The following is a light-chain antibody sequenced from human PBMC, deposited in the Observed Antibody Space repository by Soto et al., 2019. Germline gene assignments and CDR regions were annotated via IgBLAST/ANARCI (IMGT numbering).Light chain of an antibody. Sequence: EIVLTHSPATLSLSPGERATLSCRASQSVSSYLAWYQQKPGQAPRLLIYDASNRATGIPARFSGSGPGTDFTLTISSLEPEDFAVYYCQQRSNWLLTFGGGTKVDIK. V-gene: IGKV3-11*01. CDR2: DAS. CDR3: QQRSNWLLT. CDR1: QSVSSY. J-gene: IGKJ4*01.